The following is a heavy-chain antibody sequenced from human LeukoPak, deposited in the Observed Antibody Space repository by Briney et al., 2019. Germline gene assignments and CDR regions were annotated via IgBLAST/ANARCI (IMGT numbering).Heavy chain of an antibody. CDR1: GGSFSSYY. D-gene: IGHD5-12*01. V-gene: IGHV4-34*01. CDR2: VNHSGST. Sequence: SETLSLTCAVYGGSFSSYYWSWIRQPPGKGLEWIGEVNHSGSTKYNPSLKSRVTISADTSKNQFSLKLTSVTAADTAMYYCARRGYRNRYYYHYYMDVWAKGTTVTISS. J-gene: IGHJ6*03. CDR3: ARRGYRNRYYYHYYMDV.